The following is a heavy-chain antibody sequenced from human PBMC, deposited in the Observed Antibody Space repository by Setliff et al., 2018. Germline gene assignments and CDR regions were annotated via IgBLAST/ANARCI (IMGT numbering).Heavy chain of an antibody. CDR2: IYPGDSDT. J-gene: IGHJ4*02. CDR1: GYKFTDYW. V-gene: IGHV5-51*01. D-gene: IGHD4-4*01. CDR3: ARDSNYEGAYDY. Sequence: GESLKISCKGSGYKFTDYWIGWVRLMPGKGLEWMGVIYPGDSDTRYSPSFQGQVTISADKSISTAYVQWSSLKASDTAMYYCARDSNYEGAYDYWGQGTLVTVSS.